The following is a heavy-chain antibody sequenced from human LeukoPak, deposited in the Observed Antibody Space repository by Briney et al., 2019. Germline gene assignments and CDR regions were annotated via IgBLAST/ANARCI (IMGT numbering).Heavy chain of an antibody. CDR1: GFTFSSYS. CDR3: AKDIQYNWNYQTYFDY. V-gene: IGHV3-21*04. D-gene: IGHD1-7*01. J-gene: IGHJ4*02. CDR2: ISSSSSYI. Sequence: GGSLRLSCAASGFTFSSYSMNWVRQAPGKGLEWVSSISSSSSYIYYADSVKGRFTISRDNAKNSLYLQMNSLRAEDMALYYCAKDIQYNWNYQTYFDYWGQGTLVTVSS.